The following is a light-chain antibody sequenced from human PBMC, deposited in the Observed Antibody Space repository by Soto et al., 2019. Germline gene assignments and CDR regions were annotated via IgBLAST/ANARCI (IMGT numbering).Light chain of an antibody. J-gene: IGLJ2*01. V-gene: IGLV3-1*01. Sequence: SYELTQPPSVSVSPGQTASITCSGDKLGDKYVCWYQQKPGQSPVLVIHRNSKRPSGIPERFSGSNSGNTATLTISGTQAMDEADYYCQAWDTSTFVVFGGGTKLTVL. CDR2: RNS. CDR1: KLGDKY. CDR3: QAWDTSTFVV.